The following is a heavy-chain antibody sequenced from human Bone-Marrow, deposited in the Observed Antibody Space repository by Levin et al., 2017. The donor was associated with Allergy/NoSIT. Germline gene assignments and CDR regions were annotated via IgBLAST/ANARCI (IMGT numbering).Heavy chain of an antibody. D-gene: IGHD3-9*01. Sequence: SPTLSLTCTVSGDSIISATYYWGWVRQPPGKGLEWIGSVYFSGSTYLSPFLKSRVIMSVDTSRSHFSLNLSSVTAADTAVYYCARVPALRFLDWFLDYWGRGVLVTGSS. CDR2: VYFSGST. CDR3: ARVPALRFLDWFLDY. J-gene: IGHJ4*02. CDR1: GDSIISATYY. V-gene: IGHV4-39*02.